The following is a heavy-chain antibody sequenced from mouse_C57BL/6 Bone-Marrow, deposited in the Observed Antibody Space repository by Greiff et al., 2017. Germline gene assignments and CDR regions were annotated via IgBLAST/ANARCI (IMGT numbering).Heavy chain of an antibody. Sequence: QFQLQQPGAELVRPGTSVKLSCKASGYTFTSYWMHWVKQRPGQGLEWIGVIDPSDSYTNYNQKFKGKATLTVDTSSSTAYMQLSSLTSEDSAVYYCARGGWLRYAMDYWGQGTSVTVSS. CDR1: GYTFTSYW. CDR3: ARGGWLRYAMDY. V-gene: IGHV1-59*01. J-gene: IGHJ4*01. CDR2: IDPSDSYT. D-gene: IGHD2-2*01.